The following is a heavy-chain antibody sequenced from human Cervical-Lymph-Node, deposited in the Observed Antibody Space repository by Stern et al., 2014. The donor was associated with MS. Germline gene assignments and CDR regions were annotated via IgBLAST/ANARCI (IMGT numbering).Heavy chain of an antibody. Sequence: QVQLVESGGGVVQPGRSLRLTCTVSGFTFSSYGMHWVRQAPGQGLEWVSVIYYDGSDTYYAESVKARFTISRDNSKNTLYLEMRSLRPEDTAVYYCVKRGITEVRGVRLGDYWGPGTLVIVSS. V-gene: IGHV3-30*18. CDR3: VKRGITEVRGVRLGDY. D-gene: IGHD3-10*01. CDR2: IYYDGSDT. J-gene: IGHJ4*02. CDR1: GFTFSSYG.